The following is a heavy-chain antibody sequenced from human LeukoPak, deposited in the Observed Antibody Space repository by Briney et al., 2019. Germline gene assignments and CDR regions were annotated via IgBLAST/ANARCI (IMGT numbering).Heavy chain of an antibody. CDR3: ARGYCSSTSCYGWFDP. V-gene: IGHV1-2*02. CDR1: GYTFTGYY. D-gene: IGHD2-2*01. CDR2: INPNSGGT. J-gene: IGHJ5*02. Sequence: GASVKVSCKASGYTFTGYYMHWVRQAPGQGLEWMGWINPNSGGTNYAQKFQGRVTMTRDTSISTAYMELSRLRSDDTAVYYSARGYCSSTSCYGWFDPWGQGTLVTVSS.